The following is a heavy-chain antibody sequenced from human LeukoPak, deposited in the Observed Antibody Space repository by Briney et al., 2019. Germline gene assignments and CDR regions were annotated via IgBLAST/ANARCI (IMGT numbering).Heavy chain of an antibody. D-gene: IGHD6-13*01. CDR2: MNPNSGNT. CDR1: GYTFTSYY. J-gene: IGHJ4*02. Sequence: ASVKVSCKASGYTFTSYYMHRVRQAPGQGLEWMGWMNPNSGNTGYAQKFQGRVTMTRNTSISTAYMELSSLRSEDTAVYYCARDSWQQLAFDYWGQGTLVTVSS. V-gene: IGHV1-8*02. CDR3: ARDSWQQLAFDY.